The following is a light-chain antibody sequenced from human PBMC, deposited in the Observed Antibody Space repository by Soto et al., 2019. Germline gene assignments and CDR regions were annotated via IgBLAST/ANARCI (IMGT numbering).Light chain of an antibody. CDR2: GNS. CDR1: SPNIGAGYH. V-gene: IGLV1-40*01. CDR3: QSYDSSLSGYV. Sequence: QPVLTQPPSVSGAPGQRVTISCTGSSPNIGAGYHVHWYQQLPGTAPKLLIYGNSNRPSGVPDRFSGSKSGTSASLAITGLQAEDEADYYCQSYDSSLSGYVFGTGTQLTVL. J-gene: IGLJ1*01.